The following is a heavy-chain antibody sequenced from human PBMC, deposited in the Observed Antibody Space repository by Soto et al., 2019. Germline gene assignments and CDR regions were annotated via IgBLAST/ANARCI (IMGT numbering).Heavy chain of an antibody. CDR2: VYYSGTT. D-gene: IGHD4-17*01. Sequence: SETLSLTCSVSGGSVSDKTYYWSWIRQPPGKRLEWIGYVYYSGTTDYNPSLKSRVTISVDLSKNQFSLRLSSVTTADTALYYCARTTAVPNSLRSRYFFDYWGQGTLVAVSS. V-gene: IGHV4-61*01. CDR3: ARTTAVPNSLRSRYFFDY. J-gene: IGHJ4*02. CDR1: GGSVSDKTYY.